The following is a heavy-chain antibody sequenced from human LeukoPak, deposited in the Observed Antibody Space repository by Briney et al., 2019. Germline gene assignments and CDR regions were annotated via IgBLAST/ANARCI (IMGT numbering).Heavy chain of an antibody. Sequence: ASVKVSCKASGYTFNGYYMHWVRQAPGQGLYWMGPINPNSGGTNYAQKFQGRVTMTRDTSISTAYMELSRLRSDDTAVYYCATLENIVVVPAGWFDPWGQGTLVTVSS. CDR3: ATLENIVVVPAGWFDP. CDR2: INPNSGGT. J-gene: IGHJ5*02. V-gene: IGHV1-2*06. D-gene: IGHD2-2*01. CDR1: GYTFNGYY.